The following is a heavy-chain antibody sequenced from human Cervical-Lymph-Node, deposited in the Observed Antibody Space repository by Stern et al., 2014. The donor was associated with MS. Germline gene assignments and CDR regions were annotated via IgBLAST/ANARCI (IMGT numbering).Heavy chain of an antibody. V-gene: IGHV4-61*02. CDR2: IYPRGST. CDR1: GDSISGSSDY. J-gene: IGHJ5*02. Sequence: VQLVESGPGLVKPSQTLSLSCAVSGDSISGSSDYWSWIRQPAGRGLEWIGRIYPRGSTSYNPSLRSRVTMSVDTSKNQVSLKLSSVTAADTAVYYCVRDVRSMYDWDYFWFDPWGQGTLVTVSS. D-gene: IGHD1-7*01. CDR3: VRDVRSMYDWDYFWFDP.